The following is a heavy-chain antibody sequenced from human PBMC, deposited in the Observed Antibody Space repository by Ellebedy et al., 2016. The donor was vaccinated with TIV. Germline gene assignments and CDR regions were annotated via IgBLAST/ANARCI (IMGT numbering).Heavy chain of an antibody. CDR3: SKGPTSMIMRGWFDP. CDR1: GFTFSYYW. J-gene: IGHJ5*02. D-gene: IGHD5-18*01. Sequence: PGGSLRLSCTASGFTFSYYWMSWVRQAPGKGLEWVSGISWNSGTIDYADSVKGRFTISRDNAKNCLYLQMNSLRAEDTALYYCSKGPTSMIMRGWFDPWGQGTLVTVSS. CDR2: ISWNSGTI. V-gene: IGHV3-9*01.